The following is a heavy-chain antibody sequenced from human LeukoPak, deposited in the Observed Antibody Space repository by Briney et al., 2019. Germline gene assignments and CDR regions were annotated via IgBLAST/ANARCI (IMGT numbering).Heavy chain of an antibody. Sequence: GGSLRLSCAASGFTFSDYLITWIRQAPGKGLEWVANIKQDGSERYYVDSVTGRFSISRDNARNPVFLQMYSLRVEDTAVYYCARGPFCTSTRCQSFFDYWGQGALVTVSS. CDR3: ARGPFCTSTRCQSFFDY. D-gene: IGHD2-2*01. V-gene: IGHV3-7*01. J-gene: IGHJ4*02. CDR1: GFTFSDYL. CDR2: IKQDGSER.